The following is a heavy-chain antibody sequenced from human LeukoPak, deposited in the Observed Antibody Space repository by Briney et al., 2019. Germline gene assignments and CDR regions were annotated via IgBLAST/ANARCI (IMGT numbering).Heavy chain of an antibody. J-gene: IGHJ3*02. D-gene: IGHD3-22*01. Sequence: GGSLRLSCAASGFTFSSYAMSWVRQAPGKGLEWVSAISGSGGSTYYADSVKGWFTISRDNSKNTLYLQMNSLRAEDTAVYYCAKDNYYDSSGYYGDAFDIWGQGTMVTVSS. CDR1: GFTFSSYA. CDR2: ISGSGGST. V-gene: IGHV3-23*01. CDR3: AKDNYYDSSGYYGDAFDI.